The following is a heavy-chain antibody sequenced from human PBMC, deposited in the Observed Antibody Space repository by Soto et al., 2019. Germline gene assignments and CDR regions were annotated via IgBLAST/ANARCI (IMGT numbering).Heavy chain of an antibody. CDR3: ARESRYCSGGSCYFLPGIDY. J-gene: IGHJ4*02. CDR2: IIPIFGTA. D-gene: IGHD2-15*01. Sequence: QVQLVQSGAEVKKPGSSVKVSCKASGGTFSSYAISWVRQAPGQGLEWMGGIIPIFGTATYAQKFQGRVTITADESTSIAYMELSSLRSEDTGVYYCARESRYCSGGSCYFLPGIDYWGQGTLVTVSS. CDR1: GGTFSSYA. V-gene: IGHV1-69*12.